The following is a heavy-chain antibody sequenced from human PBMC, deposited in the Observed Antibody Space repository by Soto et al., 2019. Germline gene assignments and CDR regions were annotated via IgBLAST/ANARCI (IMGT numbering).Heavy chain of an antibody. J-gene: IGHJ4*02. V-gene: IGHV4-39*01. CDR3: ARVDIAVVPSTTFDY. CDR1: GCSISSISYY. CDR2: IKYSGHT. Sequence: QLQLQESGPGLVKPSETLSLTCTVSGCSISSISYYWGWIRQPPGKGLEWIGSIKYSGHTFYNPSLKSRVTMSVDTSKNQFSLRLSSVTAAETAVYYCARVDIAVVPSTTFDYWGQGTLVTVSS. D-gene: IGHD2-2*01.